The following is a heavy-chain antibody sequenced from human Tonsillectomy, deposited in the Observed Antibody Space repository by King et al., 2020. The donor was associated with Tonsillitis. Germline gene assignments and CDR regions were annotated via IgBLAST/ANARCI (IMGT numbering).Heavy chain of an antibody. D-gene: IGHD2-8*01. V-gene: IGHV3-23*04. CDR2: ISGSGGAT. CDR3: AKGCADTCYWLDP. Sequence: VQLVESGGGLVQPGGSLRLSCAASGFTFSSYAMSWVRQAPGKGLEWVAGISGSGGATAYTDSVKGRVTISRDNSKNTLYLEMSTLTAEETAIYYCAKGCADTCYWLDPWGQGTLVTVSS. J-gene: IGHJ5*02. CDR1: GFTFSSYA.